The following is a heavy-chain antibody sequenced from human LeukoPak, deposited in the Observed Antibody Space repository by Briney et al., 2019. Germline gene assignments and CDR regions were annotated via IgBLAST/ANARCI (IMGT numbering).Heavy chain of an antibody. Sequence: ASVKVSCKAAGYTFTGYYMHWVRQAPGQGLEWMGWINPNSGGTNYAQKFQGRVTMTRDTSISTAYMELSRLRSDDTAVYYCAREAHYYYDSSGYPDYWGQGTLVTVSS. CDR2: INPNSGGT. V-gene: IGHV1-2*02. J-gene: IGHJ4*02. CDR1: GYTFTGYY. CDR3: AREAHYYYDSSGYPDY. D-gene: IGHD3-22*01.